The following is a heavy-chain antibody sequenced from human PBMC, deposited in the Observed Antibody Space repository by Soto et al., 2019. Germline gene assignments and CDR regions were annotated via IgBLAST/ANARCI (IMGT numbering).Heavy chain of an antibody. J-gene: IGHJ4*02. V-gene: IGHV4-59*01. D-gene: IGHD4-4*01. CDR3: ARGWLQSLYYFDY. CDR1: GGSISSYY. CDR2: VYYSGST. Sequence: SETLSLTCTVSGGSISSYYWSWIRQPPGKGLEWIGYVYYSGSTNYNPSLKSRVTMSVDTSKNQFSLKLSSVTAADTAVYYCARGWLQSLYYFDYWGQGTLVTVSS.